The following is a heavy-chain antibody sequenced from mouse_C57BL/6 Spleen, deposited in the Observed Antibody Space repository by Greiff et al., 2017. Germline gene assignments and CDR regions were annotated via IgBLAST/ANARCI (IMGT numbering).Heavy chain of an antibody. CDR3: ARPNSSAWFAC. CDR2: ISSGCSTI. V-gene: IGHV5-17*01. J-gene: IGHJ3*01. CDR1: GFTFSDYG. D-gene: IGHD3-1*01. Sequence: VQLKESGGGLVKPGGSLKLSCAASGFTFSDYGMHWVRQAPEKGLEWVAYISSGCSTIYYADTVKGRFTISRDNAKNTLFLQMTSLRSEDMAMYYRARPNSSAWFACWGQGTLVTVSA.